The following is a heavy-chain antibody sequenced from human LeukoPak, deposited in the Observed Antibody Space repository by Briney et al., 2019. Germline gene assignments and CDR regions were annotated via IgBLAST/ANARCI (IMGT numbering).Heavy chain of an antibody. CDR1: GYTFTSYG. V-gene: IGHV1-18*01. CDR3: ASIAARVDY. J-gene: IGHJ4*02. Sequence: ASVKVSCKASGYTFTSYGISWVRQAPGQGLEWMGWISAYNGNTNYAQKFQGRVTMTRDTSTSTVYMELSSLRSEDTAVYYCASIAARVDYWGQGTLVTVSS. D-gene: IGHD6-6*01. CDR2: ISAYNGNT.